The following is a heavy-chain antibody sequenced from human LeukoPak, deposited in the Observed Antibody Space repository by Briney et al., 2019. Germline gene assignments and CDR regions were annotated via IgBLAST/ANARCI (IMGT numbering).Heavy chain of an antibody. J-gene: IGHJ4*02. D-gene: IGHD3-3*01. Sequence: PGGSLRLSCAASGFIFISYEINWVRQAPGKGLEWVSYISSSGSTIYYADSVKGRFTISRDNAKNSVYLQMNSLRAEDTAVYYCGRDRVDYWGQGTLVTVSS. CDR3: GRDRVDY. CDR1: GFIFISYE. CDR2: ISSSGSTI. V-gene: IGHV3-48*03.